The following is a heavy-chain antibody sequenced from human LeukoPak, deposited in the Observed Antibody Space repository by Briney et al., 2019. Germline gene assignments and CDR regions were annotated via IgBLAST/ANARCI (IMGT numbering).Heavy chain of an antibody. CDR1: GGTFSSYA. D-gene: IGHD5-24*01. V-gene: IGHV1-69*13. CDR3: ARDRGDGYDFGSQNWFDP. CDR2: IIPIFGTA. J-gene: IGHJ5*02. Sequence: SVKVSCKASGGTFSSYAISWVRQAPGQGLEWMGGIIPIFGTANYAQKFQGRVTITADESTSTAYMELSSLRSEDTAVYYCARDRGDGYDFGSQNWFDPWGQGTLVTVSS.